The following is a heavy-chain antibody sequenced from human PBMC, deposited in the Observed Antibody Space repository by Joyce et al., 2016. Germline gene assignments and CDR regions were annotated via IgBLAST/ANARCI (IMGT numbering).Heavy chain of an antibody. J-gene: IGHJ4*02. CDR3: ARDIDGSSGWSPFDY. V-gene: IGHV3-30*04. CDR1: GFTFSSYA. Sequence: QVQLVESGGGVVQPGRSLRLSCAASGFTFSSYAMHWVRQAPGKGREWVAVISYDGSNKYYADSVKGRFTISRDNSKNTLYLQMNSLRAEDTAVYYCARDIDGSSGWSPFDYWGQGTLVTVSS. CDR2: ISYDGSNK. D-gene: IGHD6-19*01.